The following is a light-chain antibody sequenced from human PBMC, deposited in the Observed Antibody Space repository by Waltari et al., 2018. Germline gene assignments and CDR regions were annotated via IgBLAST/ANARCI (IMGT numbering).Light chain of an antibody. CDR3: QQYDNYWT. CDR1: QSISNW. J-gene: IGKJ1*01. CDR2: KAS. V-gene: IGKV1-5*03. Sequence: DIQMTQSPSTLSVSVGDRVTITCRASQSISNWLAWYQQKPGKAPKLLIYKASNLESGVPSRFSGSGSGTEVTLTISSLQPDDFATYYCQQYDNYWTFGQGTKVEI.